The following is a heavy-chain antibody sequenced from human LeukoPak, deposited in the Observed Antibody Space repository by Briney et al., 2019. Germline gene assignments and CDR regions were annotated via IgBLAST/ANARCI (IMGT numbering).Heavy chain of an antibody. CDR1: GFTFSGYY. D-gene: IGHD6-13*01. Sequence: GGSLRLSCAASGFTFSGYYMSWIRQAPGKGLEWVSYISSSSSYTNYADSVKGRFTISRDNAKNSLYLQMNSLRAEDTAVYYCARDRAAAGNYYYYGMDVWGKGTTVTVSS. J-gene: IGHJ6*04. CDR2: ISSSSSYT. CDR3: ARDRAAAGNYYYYGMDV. V-gene: IGHV3-11*06.